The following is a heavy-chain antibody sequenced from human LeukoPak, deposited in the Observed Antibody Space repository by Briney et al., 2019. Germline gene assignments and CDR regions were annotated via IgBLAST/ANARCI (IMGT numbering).Heavy chain of an antibody. V-gene: IGHV3-74*01. Sequence: PGGSLRLSCAASGFTFSDFWMHWVRQAPGKGLVWVSRINSGGTVTNYADSVKGRLTISRDNPKNTLYLQMNSLRAEDTAVYHCARDLTGTGDYWGQGTLVTVSS. D-gene: IGHD1-1*01. CDR2: INSGGTVT. CDR3: ARDLTGTGDY. J-gene: IGHJ4*02. CDR1: GFTFSDFW.